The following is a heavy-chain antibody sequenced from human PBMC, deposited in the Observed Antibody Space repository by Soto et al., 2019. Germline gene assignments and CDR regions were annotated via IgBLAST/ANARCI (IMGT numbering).Heavy chain of an antibody. D-gene: IGHD6-19*01. V-gene: IGHV4-34*01. CDR2: INHSRST. CDR3: ARTPRAVAGTAGMDV. CDR1: GGSLSDYY. Sequence: QVQLQQWGAGLLKSSETLSLTCAVYGGSLSDYYWSWIRQPPGKGLEWIGEINHSRSTNYNPSLKSRVTISVDTSKNQFSLKVSSVTAADTAVYYGARTPRAVAGTAGMDVWGQGTTVTVSS. J-gene: IGHJ6*02.